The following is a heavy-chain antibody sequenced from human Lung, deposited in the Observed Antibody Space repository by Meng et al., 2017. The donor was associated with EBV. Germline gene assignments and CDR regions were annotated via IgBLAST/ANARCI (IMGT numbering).Heavy chain of an antibody. J-gene: IGHJ5*02. CDR3: VRAEITKDRGIILGFDL. D-gene: IGHD3-10*01. CDR2: IYYSGST. V-gene: IGHV4-30-4*01. Sequence: QLEESGQVRVKPSQPLSLTCTVSGGSISSGDNYWSWIRQPPGKGLEWIGYIYYSGSTYYNPSLKSRVTMSVDTSKNQFSLKLKTVTAADTAVYYCVRAEITKDRGIILGFDLWGQGILVTVSS. CDR1: GGSISSGDNY.